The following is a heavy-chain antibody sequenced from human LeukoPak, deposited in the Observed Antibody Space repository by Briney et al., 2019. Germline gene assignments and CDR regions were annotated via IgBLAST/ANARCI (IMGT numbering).Heavy chain of an antibody. V-gene: IGHV3-48*03. CDR3: AREWNSGCHFEY. CDR1: GFTFSSFE. Sequence: GGSLRLSCAASGFTFSSFEMNWVRQAPGKGLECVSNIDGSGNTARYADSVKGRFVVSRDNAKNLLYLQLNSLRAEDTAVYYCAREWNSGCHFEYWGQGTLVTVSS. J-gene: IGHJ4*02. D-gene: IGHD6-19*01. CDR2: IDGSGNTA.